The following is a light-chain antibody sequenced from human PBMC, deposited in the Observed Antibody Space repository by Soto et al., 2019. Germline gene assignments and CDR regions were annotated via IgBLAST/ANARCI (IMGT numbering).Light chain of an antibody. V-gene: IGKV1-5*01. Sequence: DIQMTQSPSTLSASVGDRVTITCRASQSISSWLAWYQQKPGKAPKLLIYDASSLESGVPSRFSGSGTGTESTLTISSLQPDDFATYYCQQYNSYSWTFGHGTKVDIK. CDR2: DAS. CDR1: QSISSW. CDR3: QQYNSYSWT. J-gene: IGKJ1*01.